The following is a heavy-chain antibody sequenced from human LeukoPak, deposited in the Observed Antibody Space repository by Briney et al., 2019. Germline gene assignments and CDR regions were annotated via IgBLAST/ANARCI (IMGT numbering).Heavy chain of an antibody. V-gene: IGHV3-21*01. CDR3: AKEGPRIAAAGTNYFDY. CDR1: GFTFSSYS. CDR2: ISSSSSYI. J-gene: IGHJ4*02. Sequence: KTGGSLRLSCAASGFTFSSYSMNWVRKAPGKGLERVSSISSSSSYIYYADSVKGRFTISRDNSKNTLYLQMNSLRAEDTAVYYCAKEGPRIAAAGTNYFDYWGQGTLVTVSS. D-gene: IGHD6-13*01.